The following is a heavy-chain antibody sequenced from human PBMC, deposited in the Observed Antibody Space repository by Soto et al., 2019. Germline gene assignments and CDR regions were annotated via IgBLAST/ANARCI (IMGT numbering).Heavy chain of an antibody. V-gene: IGHV4-34*01. CDR3: AREERCSGASCYSLSWFAP. J-gene: IGHJ5*02. CDR2: INHSGST. D-gene: IGHD2-15*01. Sequence: QVQLQQWGAGLLKPSETLSLTCAVYGGSFSGYYWSWIRQPPGKGLEWIGEINHSGSTNYNPSLRRLVAISVDTSKNQFHLKLSSVTAADTAVDYCAREERCSGASCYSLSWFAPWGQGTLVTVSS. CDR1: GGSFSGYY.